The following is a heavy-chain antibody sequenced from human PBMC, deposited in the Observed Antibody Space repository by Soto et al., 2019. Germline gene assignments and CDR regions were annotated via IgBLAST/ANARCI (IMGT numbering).Heavy chain of an antibody. J-gene: IGHJ6*02. V-gene: IGHV1-69*06. CDR3: ARDKKMERRSYYYYGMDV. Sequence: QVQLVQSGAEVKKPGSSVKVSCKASGGTFSSYAISWVRQAPGQGLEWMGGIIPIFGTANYAQKFQGRVTITADKYTSTAYMELSSLRSDDTAVYYCARDKKMERRSYYYYGMDVWGQGTTVTVSS. CDR2: IIPIFGTA. CDR1: GGTFSSYA. D-gene: IGHD1-1*01.